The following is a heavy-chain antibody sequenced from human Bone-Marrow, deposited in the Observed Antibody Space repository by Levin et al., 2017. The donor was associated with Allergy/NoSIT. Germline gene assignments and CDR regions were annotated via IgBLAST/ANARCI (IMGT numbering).Heavy chain of an antibody. D-gene: IGHD2-2*01. Sequence: GESLKISCKASGYTFTGYYMHWVRQAPGQGLEWMGWINPNSGGTNYAQKFQGRVTMTRDTSISTAYMELSRLRSDDTAVYYCAREAVVVPAAIPRYGMDVWGQGTTVTVSS. CDR1: GYTFTGYY. CDR3: AREAVVVPAAIPRYGMDV. CDR2: INPNSGGT. V-gene: IGHV1-2*02. J-gene: IGHJ6*02.